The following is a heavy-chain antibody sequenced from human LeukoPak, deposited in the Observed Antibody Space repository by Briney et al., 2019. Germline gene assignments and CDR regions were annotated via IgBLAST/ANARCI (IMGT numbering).Heavy chain of an antibody. CDR3: AREVVRGVYYYYGMDV. V-gene: IGHV3-30*02. CDR1: GFIFSSYG. Sequence: PGGSLRLSCAASGFIFSSYGMHWVRQAPGKGLEWVAFIRYDGDNKSYTDSVKGRFTISRDNAKNSLYLQMNSLRAEDTAVYYCAREVVRGVYYYYGMDVWGQGTTVTVSS. CDR2: IRYDGDNK. J-gene: IGHJ6*02. D-gene: IGHD3-10*01.